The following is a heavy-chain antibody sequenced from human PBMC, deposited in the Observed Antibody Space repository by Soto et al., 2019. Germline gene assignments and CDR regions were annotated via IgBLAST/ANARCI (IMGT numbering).Heavy chain of an antibody. Sequence: ASVKVSCKASGGTFSSYAISWVRQAPGQGLEWMGGIIPIFGTANYAQKFQGRVTITADESTSTAYMELSSLRSEDTAVYYCAREIYDSSGSNAFDIWGQGTMVTVS. V-gene: IGHV1-69*13. D-gene: IGHD3-22*01. CDR3: AREIYDSSGSNAFDI. CDR1: GGTFSSYA. CDR2: IIPIFGTA. J-gene: IGHJ3*02.